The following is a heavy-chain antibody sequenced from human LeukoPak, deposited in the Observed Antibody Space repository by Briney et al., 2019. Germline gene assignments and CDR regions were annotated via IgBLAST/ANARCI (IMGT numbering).Heavy chain of an antibody. D-gene: IGHD3-22*01. V-gene: IGHV3-11*01. CDR1: GFTFSDYY. CDR2: ITSTGATI. J-gene: IGHJ4*02. CDR3: ARVLSSGYSPFDY. Sequence: GGSLRLSCAASGFTFSDYYMTWIRQAPGKGVEWVSHITSTGATIYYADSVKGRFTIARDNAKNSLSLQMNTLRAEDTAVYFCARVLSSGYSPFDYWGQGILVTVSS.